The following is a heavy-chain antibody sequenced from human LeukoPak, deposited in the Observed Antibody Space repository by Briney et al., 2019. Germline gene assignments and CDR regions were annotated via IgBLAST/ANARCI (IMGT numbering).Heavy chain of an antibody. D-gene: IGHD5-12*01. J-gene: IGHJ4*02. Sequence: SETLSLTCTVSVGSISNYFWSCIRQPPGKGLERSGYIYYSDSTNYNPSLKSRVTVSVDTSKNQFSLQLNSVPPENTAVYYCARDRGREIDNWGQGTLVTVSS. V-gene: IGHV4-59*12. CDR1: VGSISNYF. CDR3: ARDRGREIDN. CDR2: IYYSDST.